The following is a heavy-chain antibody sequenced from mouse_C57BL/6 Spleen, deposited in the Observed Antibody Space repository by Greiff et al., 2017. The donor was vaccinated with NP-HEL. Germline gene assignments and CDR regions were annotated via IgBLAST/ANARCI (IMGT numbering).Heavy chain of an antibody. J-gene: IGHJ2*01. CDR3: ARSGAANWDYFDY. V-gene: IGHV1-76*01. CDR1: GYTFTDYY. Sequence: QVQLQQSGAELVRPGASVKLSCKASGYTFTDYYINWVKQRPGQGLEWIARIYPGSGNTYYNEKFKGKATLTAEKSSSTAYMQLSSLTSEDSAVYFCARSGAANWDYFDYWGQGTTLTVSS. D-gene: IGHD4-1*01. CDR2: IYPGSGNT.